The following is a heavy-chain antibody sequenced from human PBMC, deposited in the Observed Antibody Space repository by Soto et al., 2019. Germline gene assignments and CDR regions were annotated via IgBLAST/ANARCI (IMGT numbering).Heavy chain of an antibody. CDR2: IKQDGSEK. V-gene: IGHV3-7*01. CDR3: ARTHYDYIWGSYPPLDY. Sequence: GGSLRLSCAASGFTFSSYWMSWVRQAPGKGLEWVANIKQDGSEKYYVDSVKGRFTISRDNAKNSLYLQMNSLRAEDTAVYYCARTHYDYIWGSYPPLDYWGQGTLVTVSS. CDR1: GFTFSSYW. J-gene: IGHJ4*02. D-gene: IGHD3-16*02.